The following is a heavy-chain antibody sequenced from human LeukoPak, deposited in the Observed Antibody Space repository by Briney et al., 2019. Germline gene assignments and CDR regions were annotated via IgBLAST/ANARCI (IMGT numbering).Heavy chain of an antibody. D-gene: IGHD3-16*02. CDR1: GFIFSDYY. V-gene: IGHV3-11*01. CDR3: ARTMITFGGVIVPMGFDY. Sequence: NAGGSLRLSCAASGFIFSDYYMSWIRQAPGKGLEWVSYVSISGGNIYYADSVRGRFTISRDNAKNSLYLQMNSLRAEDTAIYYCARTMITFGGVIVPMGFDYWGQGTLVTVSS. J-gene: IGHJ4*02. CDR2: VSISGGNI.